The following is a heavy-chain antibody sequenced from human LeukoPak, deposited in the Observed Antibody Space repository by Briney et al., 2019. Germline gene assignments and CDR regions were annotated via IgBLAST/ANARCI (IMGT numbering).Heavy chain of an antibody. J-gene: IGHJ4*02. CDR1: GFTFSNAW. V-gene: IGHV3-15*01. CDR3: TTDYYDSSGYYWEYGNY. CDR2: IKSKTDGGTT. D-gene: IGHD3-22*01. Sequence: GGSLRLSCAASGFTFSNAWMSWVRQAPGKGLEWVGRIKSKTDGGTTDYAAPVKGRFTISRDDSKNTLYLQMNSLKTEDTAVYYCTTDYYDSSGYYWEYGNYWGQGTLVTVSS.